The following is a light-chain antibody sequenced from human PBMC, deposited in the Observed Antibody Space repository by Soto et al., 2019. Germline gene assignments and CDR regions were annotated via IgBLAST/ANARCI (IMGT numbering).Light chain of an antibody. CDR2: GAS. J-gene: IGKJ2*01. CDR1: QSVSSSL. Sequence: EIVLTQSPGTLSLSPGERATLSCRASQSVSSSLLAWYQQKPGQAPNLLIYGASSRATGIPDRFSGSGSETGFTLTISRLEPEDFAVYYCQQYGNSPFTFGQGTKLEI. CDR3: QQYGNSPFT. V-gene: IGKV3-20*01.